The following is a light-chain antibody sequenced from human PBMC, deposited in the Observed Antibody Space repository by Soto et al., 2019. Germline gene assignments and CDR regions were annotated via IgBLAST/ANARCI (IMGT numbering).Light chain of an antibody. CDR3: QHLNTCPIT. Sequence: DIQLTQSPSFLSASIGDRVTITCRASQGIRRFLAWYQQKPGKLPNLLISGASILRTGVPSRFSGSGSGTEFNLTISSLQPDDLAIYYYQHLNTCPITFGGVTKVEI. CDR1: QGIRRF. V-gene: IGKV1-9*01. CDR2: GAS. J-gene: IGKJ4*01.